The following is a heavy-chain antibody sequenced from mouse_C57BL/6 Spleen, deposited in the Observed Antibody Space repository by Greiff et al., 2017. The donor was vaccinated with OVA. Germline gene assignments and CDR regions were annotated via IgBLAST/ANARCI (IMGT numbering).Heavy chain of an antibody. V-gene: IGHV7-3*01. CDR3: ARYIRTTKAMDY. Sequence: EVMVVESGGGLVQPGGSLSLSCAASGFTFTDYYMSWVRQPPGKVLDWLVFISNNTNGYTTEYCASVKGRFTISRDNSQIILYLQMDALRAEDSATYYCARYIRTTKAMDYWGQGTAVTGSA. CDR1: GFTFTDYY. CDR2: ISNNTNGYTT. D-gene: IGHD2-1*01. J-gene: IGHJ4*01.